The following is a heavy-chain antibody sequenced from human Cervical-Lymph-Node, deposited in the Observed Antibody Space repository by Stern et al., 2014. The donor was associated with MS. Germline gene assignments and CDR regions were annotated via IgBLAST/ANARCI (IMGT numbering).Heavy chain of an antibody. D-gene: IGHD3-22*01. V-gene: IGHV3-30*18. CDR3: AKDGDYYDPRGGAFDI. J-gene: IGHJ3*02. CDR2: ISYDGSNK. CDR1: GFTFSSYG. Sequence: DQLVESGGGVVQPGRSLRLSCAASGFTFSSYGMHWVRQAPGKGLEWEAVISYDGSNKYYADSVKGRFTISRDNSKNTLYLQMNSLRAEDTAVYYCAKDGDYYDPRGGAFDIWGQGTMVTVSS.